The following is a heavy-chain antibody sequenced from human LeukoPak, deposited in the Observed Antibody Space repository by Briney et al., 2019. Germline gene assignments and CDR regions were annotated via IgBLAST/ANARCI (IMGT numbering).Heavy chain of an antibody. V-gene: IGHV4-59*01. D-gene: IGHD1-26*01. Sequence: SETLSLTCTVSGGSISSYYWSWIRQPPGKGLEWIGYIYYSGSTNYNPSLKSRVTISVDTSKNQFSLKLSSVTAADTAVYYCARMYSGSCFDYWGQGTLVTVSS. CDR3: ARMYSGSCFDY. J-gene: IGHJ4*02. CDR2: IYYSGST. CDR1: GGSISSYY.